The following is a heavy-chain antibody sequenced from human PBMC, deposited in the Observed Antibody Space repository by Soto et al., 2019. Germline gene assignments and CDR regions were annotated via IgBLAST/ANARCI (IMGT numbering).Heavy chain of an antibody. V-gene: IGHV4-31*03. Sequence: ASETLSLTCSDSGGSISSVGHYWTWIRQQPGKGLEWIGYIYYSGSTDYNPSLKSRVTISVDRSKNQFSLNLSSVTAADTAIYYCARESGGYDSSTRYGLDVWGQGTTVTVSS. D-gene: IGHD6-25*01. J-gene: IGHJ6*02. CDR1: GGSISSVGHY. CDR3: ARESGGYDSSTRYGLDV. CDR2: IYYSGST.